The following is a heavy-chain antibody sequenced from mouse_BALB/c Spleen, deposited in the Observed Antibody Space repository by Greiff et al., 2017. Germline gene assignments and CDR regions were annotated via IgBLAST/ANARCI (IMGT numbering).Heavy chain of an antibody. CDR3: ARNDGYYQWYFDV. Sequence: EVKLQESGPGLVKPSQSLSLTCTVTGYSITSDYAWNWIRQFPGNKLEWMGYISYSGSTSYNPSLKSRISITRDTSKNQFFLQLNSVTTEDTATYYCARNDGYYQWYFDVWGAGTTVTVSS. V-gene: IGHV3-2*02. CDR1: GYSITSDYA. D-gene: IGHD2-3*01. J-gene: IGHJ1*01. CDR2: ISYSGST.